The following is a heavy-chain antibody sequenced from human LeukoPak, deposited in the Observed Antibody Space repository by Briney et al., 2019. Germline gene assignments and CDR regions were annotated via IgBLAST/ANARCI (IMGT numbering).Heavy chain of an antibody. Sequence: SETLSLTCAVYGGSFSGYYWSWIRQPPGKGLEWIGEINHSGSTNYNPSLKSRVTISVDTSKNQFSLKLSSVTAADTAVYYCARGEGPWRPFDYWGQGTPVTVSS. CDR1: GGSFSGYY. CDR3: ARGEGPWRPFDY. J-gene: IGHJ4*02. V-gene: IGHV4-34*01. CDR2: INHSGST.